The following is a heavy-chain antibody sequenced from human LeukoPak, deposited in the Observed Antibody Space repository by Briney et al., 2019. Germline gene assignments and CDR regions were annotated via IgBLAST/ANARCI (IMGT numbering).Heavy chain of an antibody. CDR2: IYYSGST. CDR3: ARETTTNWFDS. V-gene: IGHV4-59*01. CDR1: GGSMSSYY. J-gene: IGHJ5*01. D-gene: IGHD4-17*01. Sequence: SETLSLTCTVSGGSMSSYYWSWIRQPPGKGLEWIGYIYYSGSTNYNPSLKSRVTISVDTSKNQFSLNLRSVTAADTAVYYCARETTTNWFDSWGQGTLVTVSS.